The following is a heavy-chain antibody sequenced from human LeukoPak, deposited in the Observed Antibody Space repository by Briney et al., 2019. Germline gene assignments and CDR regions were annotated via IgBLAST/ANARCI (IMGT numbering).Heavy chain of an antibody. Sequence: SETLSLTCTVSGGSISSYYWSWVRQPPGKGLEWIGYIYYSGSTNYNPSLKSRVTISVDTSKNQFSLKLSSVTAADTAVYYCARGLRYFDRLGAFDIWGQGTMVTVSS. CDR3: ARGLRYFDRLGAFDI. CDR2: IYYSGST. V-gene: IGHV4-59*01. CDR1: GGSISSYY. D-gene: IGHD3-9*01. J-gene: IGHJ3*02.